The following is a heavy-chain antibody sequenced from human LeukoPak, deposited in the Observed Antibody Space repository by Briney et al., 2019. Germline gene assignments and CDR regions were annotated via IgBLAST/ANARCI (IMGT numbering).Heavy chain of an antibody. CDR2: INHIGST. D-gene: IGHD4-17*01. V-gene: IGHV4-34*01. J-gene: IGHJ5*02. CDR1: GDSISSYY. CDR3: ARDYGDYGWFDP. Sequence: SETLSLTCTVSGDSISSYYWSWIRQPPGKGLEWIGEINHIGSTNYNPSLKSRVTISVDTSKNQFSLKLSSVTAADTAVYYCARDYGDYGWFDPWGQGTLVTVSS.